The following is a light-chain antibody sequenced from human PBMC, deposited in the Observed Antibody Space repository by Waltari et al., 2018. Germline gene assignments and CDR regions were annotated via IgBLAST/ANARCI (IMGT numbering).Light chain of an antibody. CDR2: GAS. Sequence: DIVLTQSPGPLYLSPGDRAILSCRASQSVSKYLAWYQQKPGQAPRLLIFGASSRATGIPDRFSGSGSGTDLSLTISRVEPEDFAVYYCQQYVSLPATFGQGTKVEIE. CDR1: QSVSKY. CDR3: QQYVSLPAT. J-gene: IGKJ1*01. V-gene: IGKV3-20*01.